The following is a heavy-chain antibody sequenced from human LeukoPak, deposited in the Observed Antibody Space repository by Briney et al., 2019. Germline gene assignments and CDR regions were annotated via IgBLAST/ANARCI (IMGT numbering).Heavy chain of an antibody. CDR2: IYHSGST. V-gene: IGHV4-30-2*01. CDR1: GGSISSGGYS. CDR3: ARGAYYYDSSGYTRYYFDY. Sequence: PSQTLSLTCAVSGGSISSGGYSWSWIRQPPGKGLEWIGYIYHSGSTYYNPSLKSRVTISVDRSKNQFSLKQSSVTAADTAVYYCARGAYYYDSSGYTRYYFDYWGQGTLVTVSS. J-gene: IGHJ4*02. D-gene: IGHD3-22*01.